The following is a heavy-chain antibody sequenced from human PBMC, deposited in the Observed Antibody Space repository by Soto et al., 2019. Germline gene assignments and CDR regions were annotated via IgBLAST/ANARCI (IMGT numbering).Heavy chain of an antibody. CDR1: GYSFTSHY. Sequence: ASVKVSCKAIGYSFTSHYMHWVRQAPGQGLEWMGIIYPSGVNKSYAQKFQGRVTMTRDTSTSTVYMELSSLRSEDTAVYYCARGLCDSPRSGMDVWGQGTTVTVSS. J-gene: IGHJ6*02. V-gene: IGHV1-46*01. D-gene: IGHD3-22*01. CDR3: ARGLCDSPRSGMDV. CDR2: IYPSGVNK.